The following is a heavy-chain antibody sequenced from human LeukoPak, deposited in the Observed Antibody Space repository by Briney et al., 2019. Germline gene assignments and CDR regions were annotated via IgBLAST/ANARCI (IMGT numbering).Heavy chain of an antibody. V-gene: IGHV3-30*04. Sequence: PGGSLRLSCAASGFTFNSYAIHWVRQAPGKGLEWVAVISYDGSDKYYADSVKGRFTISRDNSKDTLFLQMNSLRPEDTAVYYCAKTHYGDYVPDYWGQGTLVTVSS. CDR1: GFTFNSYA. J-gene: IGHJ4*02. D-gene: IGHD4-17*01. CDR3: AKTHYGDYVPDY. CDR2: ISYDGSDK.